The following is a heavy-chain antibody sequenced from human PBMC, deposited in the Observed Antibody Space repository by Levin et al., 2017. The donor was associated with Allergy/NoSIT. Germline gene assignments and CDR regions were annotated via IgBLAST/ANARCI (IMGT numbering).Heavy chain of an antibody. CDR3: ARGGNDYYYFYMDV. CDR1: AFSVSSHY. CDR2: ITSGGNA. Sequence: GESLKISCAASAFSVSSHYMSWVRQAPGKGLEWVSVITSGGNAHSADSVKDRFSVSRDYSKNTVSLQMNDLRVDDTAVYYCARGGNDYYYFYMDVWGKGTTVIVSS. J-gene: IGHJ6*03. V-gene: IGHV3-66*01. D-gene: IGHD1-1*01.